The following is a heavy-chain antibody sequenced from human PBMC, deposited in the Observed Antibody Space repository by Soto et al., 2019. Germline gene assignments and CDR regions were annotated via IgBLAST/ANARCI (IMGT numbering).Heavy chain of an antibody. Sequence: QVQLVESGGGVVQPGRSLRLSCAASGFTFSSYGMHWVRQAPGKGLEWVAVISYDGSNKYYADSVKGRFTISRDNSKNTLYLQMNSLRAEDTAVYYCAKDGRGYDILTGYLGYYYYGMDVW. J-gene: IGHJ6*01. CDR3: AKDGRGYDILTGYLGYYYYGMDV. CDR2: ISYDGSNK. V-gene: IGHV3-30*18. CDR1: GFTFSSYG. D-gene: IGHD3-9*01.